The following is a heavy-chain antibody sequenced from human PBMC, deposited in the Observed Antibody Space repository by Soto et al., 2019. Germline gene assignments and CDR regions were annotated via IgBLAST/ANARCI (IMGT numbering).Heavy chain of an antibody. Sequence: SETLSLTCAVYGGSFSGYYWSWIRQPPGKGLEWIGEINHSGSTNYNPSLKSRVTISVDTSKNQFSLKLSSVTAADTAVYYCARGWSDGYCSGGSCSRGTVGAFDIWGQGTMVTVSS. D-gene: IGHD2-15*01. V-gene: IGHV4-34*01. J-gene: IGHJ3*02. CDR1: GGSFSGYY. CDR3: ARGWSDGYCSGGSCSRGTVGAFDI. CDR2: INHSGST.